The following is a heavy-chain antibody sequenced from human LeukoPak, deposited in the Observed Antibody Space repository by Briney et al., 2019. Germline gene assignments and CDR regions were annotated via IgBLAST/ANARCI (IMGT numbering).Heavy chain of an antibody. CDR3: ARLTSNWYFDY. J-gene: IGHJ4*02. D-gene: IGHD1-1*01. Sequence: PSETLSLTCTVSGGSISDSIYFWGWIRQPPGTGLEWIGNIYQSGATYYTPSLKSRVTISVDTSKNQFSLNLSSVTAADTAVYYCARLTSNWYFDYWGQGTLVTVSS. V-gene: IGHV4-39*01. CDR2: IYQSGAT. CDR1: GGSISDSIYF.